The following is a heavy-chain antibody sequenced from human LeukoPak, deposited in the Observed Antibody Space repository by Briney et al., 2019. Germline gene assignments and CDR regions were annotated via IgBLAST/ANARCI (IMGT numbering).Heavy chain of an antibody. Sequence: GGSLRLSCAASGFTVSSNYMSWVRQAPGKGLEWVSVTYSGGSTYYADSVKGRFTISRDNSKNTLYLQMNSLRAEDTAVYYCARDSVDRGFDYWGQGTLVTVSS. CDR2: TYSGGST. CDR1: GFTVSSNY. D-gene: IGHD5-12*01. V-gene: IGHV3-53*01. J-gene: IGHJ4*02. CDR3: ARDSVDRGFDY.